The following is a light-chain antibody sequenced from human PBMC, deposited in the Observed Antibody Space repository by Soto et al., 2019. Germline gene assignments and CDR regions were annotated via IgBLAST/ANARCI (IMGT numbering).Light chain of an antibody. CDR2: EVI. CDR1: SGDIGYYNY. Sequence: QSALTQPPSASGSPGQSVTISCTGTSGDIGYYNYVSWYQHHPGKAPKLIIYEVIKRPSGVPDRFSGSKSGNTASLTVSGLQAEDEAESYYNSYARSNNLGVFGTGTKLTVL. CDR3: NSYARSNNLGV. V-gene: IGLV2-8*01. J-gene: IGLJ1*01.